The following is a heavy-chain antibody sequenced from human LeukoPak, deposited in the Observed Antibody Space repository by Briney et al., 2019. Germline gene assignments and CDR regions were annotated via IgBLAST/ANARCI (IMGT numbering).Heavy chain of an antibody. CDR1: GGSISSGGYY. CDR2: IYYSGST. V-gene: IGHV4-31*03. CDR3: ARLGPGQWELPYYFDY. Sequence: KPSETLSLTCTVSGGSISSGGYYWSWIRQHPGKGLEWIGYIYYSGSTYYNPSLKSRVTISVDTSKNQFSLKLSSVTAADTAVYYCARLGPGQWELPYYFDYWGQGTLVTVSS. D-gene: IGHD1-26*01. J-gene: IGHJ4*02.